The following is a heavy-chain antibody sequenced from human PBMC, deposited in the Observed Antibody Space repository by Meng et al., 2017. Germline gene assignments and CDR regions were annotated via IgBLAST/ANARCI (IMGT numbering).Heavy chain of an antibody. D-gene: IGHD4-17*01. CDR2: IYYSGST. Sequence: SETLSLTCTVSGGSISSSSYYWGWIRQPPGKGLEWIGSIYYSGSTYYNPSLKSRVTISVDTSKNQFSLKLSSVTAADTAVYYCARVEQYYGDYVAYWGQGTLVTVSS. CDR1: GGSISSSSYY. J-gene: IGHJ4*02. CDR3: ARVEQYYGDYVAY. V-gene: IGHV4-39*07.